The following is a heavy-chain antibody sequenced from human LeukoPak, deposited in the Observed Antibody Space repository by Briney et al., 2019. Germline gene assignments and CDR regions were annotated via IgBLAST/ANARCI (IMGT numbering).Heavy chain of an antibody. V-gene: IGHV4-30-2*01. Sequence: SETLSLTCAVSGGSISSGGYSWSWIRQPPGKGLEWIGYIHHSGSTYYNPSLKSRVTISVDRSKNQFSLKLSSVTAADTAVYYCARARPYDAFDIWGQGTMVTVSS. CDR2: IHHSGST. CDR1: GGSISSGGYS. CDR3: ARARPYDAFDI. J-gene: IGHJ3*02.